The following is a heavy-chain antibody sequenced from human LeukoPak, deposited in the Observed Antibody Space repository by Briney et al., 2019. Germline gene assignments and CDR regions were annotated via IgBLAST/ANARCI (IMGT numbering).Heavy chain of an antibody. D-gene: IGHD3-22*01. CDR3: AKDLPYDSSGYYPLDY. V-gene: IGHV3-23*01. CDR1: GFTFSNYA. Sequence: GGSLRLSCAASGFTFSNYAMSWVRQAPGKGLEWVSAISGSGGSTYYADSVKGRFTISRDNSKNTLYLQMNSLRAEDTAVYYCAKDLPYDSSGYYPLDYWGQGTLVTVSS. CDR2: ISGSGGST. J-gene: IGHJ4*02.